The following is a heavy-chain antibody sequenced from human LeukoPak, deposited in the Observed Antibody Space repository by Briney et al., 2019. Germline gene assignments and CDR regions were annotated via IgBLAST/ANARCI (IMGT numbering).Heavy chain of an antibody. J-gene: IGHJ3*02. Sequence: ASVKVSCKVSGYTFTSYDINWVRQATGQGLEWMGWMNPNGGDTGYAQKFQGRVTMTRNTSISTAYMELSSLRSEDTAVYYCARAGTGDDAFDIWGQGTMVTVSS. D-gene: IGHD7-27*01. V-gene: IGHV1-8*01. CDR1: GYTFTSYD. CDR2: MNPNGGDT. CDR3: ARAGTGDDAFDI.